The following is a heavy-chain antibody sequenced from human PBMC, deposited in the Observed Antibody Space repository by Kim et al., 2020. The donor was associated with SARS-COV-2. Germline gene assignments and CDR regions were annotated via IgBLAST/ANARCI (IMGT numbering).Heavy chain of an antibody. Sequence: SETLSLTCAVYGGSFSGYYWSWIRQPPGKGLAWIGEINHSGSTNYNPSLKSRVTISVDTSKNQFSLKVTSVTAADTAVYYCARGRYSSSFFGRRNWFDP. CDR2: INHSGST. CDR3: ARGRYSSSFFGRRNWFDP. J-gene: IGHJ5*02. CDR1: GGSFSGYY. D-gene: IGHD6-6*01. V-gene: IGHV4-34*01.